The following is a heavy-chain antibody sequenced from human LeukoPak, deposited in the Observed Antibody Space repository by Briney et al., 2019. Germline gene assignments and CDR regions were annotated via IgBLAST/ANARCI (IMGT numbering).Heavy chain of an antibody. CDR2: MNPNSGNT. CDR3: ARGGPHDYGGNSAE. Sequence: ASVKVSCKASGYTFRSYDINWVRQATGQGLEWMGWMNPNSGNTGYAQKFQGRVTMTRDTSISTAYMELSSLRSEDTAVYYCARGGPHDYGGNSAEWGQGTLVTVSS. V-gene: IGHV1-8*01. D-gene: IGHD4-23*01. J-gene: IGHJ4*02. CDR1: GYTFRSYD.